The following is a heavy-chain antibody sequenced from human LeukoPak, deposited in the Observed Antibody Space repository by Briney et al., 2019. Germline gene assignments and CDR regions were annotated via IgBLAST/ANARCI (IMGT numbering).Heavy chain of an antibody. D-gene: IGHD3-3*02. CDR2: VSPSHTTR. Sequence: GESLKISCKGSGYSFTSYWIGWVRQAPGKGLEWMGWVSPSHTTRVYAQDFQGRVTMTADTNTNTVSMELRSLRSDDTAVYFCARDYILPLETDNGDGFAIWGQGTVVTVSS. CDR3: ARDYILPLETDNGDGFAI. V-gene: IGHV1-18*04. CDR1: GYSFTSYW. J-gene: IGHJ3*02.